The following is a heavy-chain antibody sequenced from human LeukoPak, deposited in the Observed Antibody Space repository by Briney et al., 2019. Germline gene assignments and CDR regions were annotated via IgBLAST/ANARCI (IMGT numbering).Heavy chain of an antibody. Sequence: GGSLRLSCAASGFTFSSYAMSWVRQAPGKGLEWVSGISGSDGSTYYAGSVKGRFTISRDDSKNTLFLQLTSLRDEDTAVYYCAEASSPLGYFDYWGQGILVTVSS. CDR2: ISGSDGST. V-gene: IGHV3-23*01. CDR1: GFTFSSYA. D-gene: IGHD6-13*01. CDR3: AEASSPLGYFDY. J-gene: IGHJ4*02.